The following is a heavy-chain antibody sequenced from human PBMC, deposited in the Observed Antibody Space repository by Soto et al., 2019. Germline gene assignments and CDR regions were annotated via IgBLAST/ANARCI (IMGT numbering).Heavy chain of an antibody. CDR1: GFTFSSYW. V-gene: IGHV3-7*01. Sequence: GGSLRLSCAASGFTFSSYWMSWVRQAPGKGLEWVANIKQDGSEKYYVDSVKGRFTVSRDNAKNSLYLQMNSLRAEDTAVYYCARDLNSSSWYFDYWGQGTLVTVSS. CDR3: ARDLNSSSWYFDY. D-gene: IGHD6-13*01. CDR2: IKQDGSEK. J-gene: IGHJ4*02.